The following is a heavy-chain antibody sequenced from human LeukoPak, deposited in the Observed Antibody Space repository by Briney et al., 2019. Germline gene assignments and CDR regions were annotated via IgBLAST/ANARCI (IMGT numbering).Heavy chain of an antibody. Sequence: GGSLRLSCAASGFTFSIYSMNWVRQASGEGLEWVSSISSTSDNIYYADSVKGRFTISRDNAKKSLYLQMNNLRAEDTAVYYCTRRTAFDIWGQGTMVTVSS. V-gene: IGHV3-21*01. CDR2: ISSTSDNI. CDR3: TRRTAFDI. J-gene: IGHJ3*02. CDR1: GFTFSIYS.